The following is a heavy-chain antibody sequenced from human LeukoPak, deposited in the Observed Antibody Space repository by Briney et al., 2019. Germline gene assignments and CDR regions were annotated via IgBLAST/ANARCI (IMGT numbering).Heavy chain of an antibody. D-gene: IGHD2-21*02. CDR2: INPNNGGT. CDR1: GYTFTGYY. Sequence: ASVKVSCKASGYTFTGYYMHWVRQAPGQGLEWMGCINPNNGGTKYAQKFQGRVTITADESTSTAYMELSSLRSDDTAVYFCASFYCRNSDCYGGYYYMDVWGKGTTVTVSS. CDR3: ASFYCRNSDCYGGYYYMDV. J-gene: IGHJ6*03. V-gene: IGHV1-2*02.